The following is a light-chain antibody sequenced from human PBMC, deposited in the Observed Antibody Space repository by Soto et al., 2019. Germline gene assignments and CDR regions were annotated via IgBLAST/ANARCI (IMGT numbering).Light chain of an antibody. J-gene: IGLJ1*01. CDR2: GDT. Sequence: QAVVTQAPSVSGAPGQSATISCTGSSSNIGAGFNVHWYQQLPGTAPKLLIYGDTNRPSGVPARFSASKSGTSASLAITGLQAEDEADYYCQAYDSRLSGTVFGTGTKVTVL. V-gene: IGLV1-40*01. CDR3: QAYDSRLSGTV. CDR1: SSNIGAGFN.